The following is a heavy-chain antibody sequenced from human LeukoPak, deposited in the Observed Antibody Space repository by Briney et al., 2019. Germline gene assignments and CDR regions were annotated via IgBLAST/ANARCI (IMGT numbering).Heavy chain of an antibody. J-gene: IGHJ4*02. Sequence: EASVNVSCQTSGYTFTDYYIHWMRQAPGQGLEWMGWINSNSGGTSYAQKFQGRVTLTRDTPTRTAFMELNRLTSDDTAVYYCARTSIAARRADFDYWGQGTVVTVSS. CDR3: ARTSIAARRADFDY. CDR2: INSNSGGT. D-gene: IGHD6-6*01. CDR1: GYTFTDYY. V-gene: IGHV1-2*02.